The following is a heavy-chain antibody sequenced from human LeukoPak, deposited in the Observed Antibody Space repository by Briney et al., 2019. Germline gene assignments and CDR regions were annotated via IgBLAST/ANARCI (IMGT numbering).Heavy chain of an antibody. V-gene: IGHV4-59*01. CDR3: ARVAPVPIDT. J-gene: IGHJ5*02. CDR2: ISDSGRT. Sequence: SETLSLTCTVSGDSMSKYYWTWIRQPPGKGLEWIGYISDSGRTDYNPSLKSRLMISIDTFRRQFSLNLDSVTAADTAVYYCARVAPVPIDTWGQGILSPSPQ. D-gene: IGHD2-2*02. CDR1: GDSMSKYY.